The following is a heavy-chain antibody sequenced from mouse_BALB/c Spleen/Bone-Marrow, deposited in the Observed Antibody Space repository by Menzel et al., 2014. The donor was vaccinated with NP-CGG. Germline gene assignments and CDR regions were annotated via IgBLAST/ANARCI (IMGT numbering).Heavy chain of an antibody. CDR1: GFNIKDTY. Sequence: EVQLQQSGAELVKPGASVKLSCTASGFNIKDTYMHWVKQRPEQGLEWIGRIDPANGNTKYDPKFQGKATITADTSSNTAYLRLSSLTSEDTTVYYCAGLRPRFEFAYWGQGTLVTVSA. CDR2: IDPANGNT. D-gene: IGHD2-4*01. CDR3: AGLRPRFEFAY. J-gene: IGHJ3*01. V-gene: IGHV14-3*02.